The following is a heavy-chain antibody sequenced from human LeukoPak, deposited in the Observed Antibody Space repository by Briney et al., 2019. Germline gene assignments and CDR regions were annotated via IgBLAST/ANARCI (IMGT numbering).Heavy chain of an antibody. V-gene: IGHV3-7*03. CDR3: ARVWTIFGVAPFDY. D-gene: IGHD3-3*02. CDR2: IKQDGSEK. Sequence: PGGSLRLSCAASGFTFSSYWMSWVRQAPGKGLEWVANIKQDGSEKYYVDSVKGRFTISRDNAKNSLYLQMNSLRAEDTAVYYCARVWTIFGVAPFDYWGQGTLVTVSS. J-gene: IGHJ4*02. CDR1: GFTFSSYW.